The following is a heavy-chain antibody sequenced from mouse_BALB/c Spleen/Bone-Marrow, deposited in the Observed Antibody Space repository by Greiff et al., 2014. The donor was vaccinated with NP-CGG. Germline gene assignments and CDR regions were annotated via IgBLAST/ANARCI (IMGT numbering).Heavy chain of an antibody. V-gene: IGHV1S81*02. CDR3: TRSELRRGGYALDY. CDR2: ISPSNGRS. D-gene: IGHD2-12*01. Sequence: VQVVESRAELVKPGASVKPSCKASGYSFTSYWMHWVEQRPGQGLEWIGEISPSNGRSNYNEKFKSKATLTVDKSSSTAYMQLSGLTSEDSAVYYCTRSELRRGGYALDYWGLGTSVTVSS. J-gene: IGHJ4*01. CDR1: GYSFTSYW.